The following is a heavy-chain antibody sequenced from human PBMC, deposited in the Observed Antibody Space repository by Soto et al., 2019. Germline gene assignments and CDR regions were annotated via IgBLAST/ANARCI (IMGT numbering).Heavy chain of an antibody. V-gene: IGHV1-69*01. D-gene: IGHD2-15*01. CDR2: IIPIFGTA. CDR1: GGTFSSYA. J-gene: IGHJ6*02. CDR3: ARDCSGGSCYPYYYSYGMDV. Sequence: QVQLVQSGAEVKKPGSSVKVSCKASGGTFSSYAISWVRQAPGQGLEWMGGIIPIFGTANYAQKFQGRVTITADESTSTAYMELSSLRSEDTAVYYCARDCSGGSCYPYYYSYGMDVWGQGTKVTVSS.